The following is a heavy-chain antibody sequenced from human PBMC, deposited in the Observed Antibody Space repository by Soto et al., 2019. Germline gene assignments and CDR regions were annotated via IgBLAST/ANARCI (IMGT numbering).Heavy chain of an antibody. CDR2: IYYRGST. Sequence: SETLSLTCTVSGGSISSGGYYWSWIRQHPGKGLEWIGYIYYRGSTYYNPSLKSRVTISVDTSKNQFSLKLSSVTAADTAVYYCARDDYYDSSGSSDYWGQGTLVTVPS. CDR3: ARDDYYDSSGSSDY. CDR1: GGSISSGGYY. J-gene: IGHJ4*02. V-gene: IGHV4-31*03. D-gene: IGHD3-22*01.